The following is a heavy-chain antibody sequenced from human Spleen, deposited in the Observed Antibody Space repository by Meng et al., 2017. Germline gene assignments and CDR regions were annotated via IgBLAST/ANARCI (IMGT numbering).Heavy chain of an antibody. V-gene: IGHV4-34*01. Sequence: QWQLQPWVAVLLKPSDTLSLTRAVYGGFLSGYYWNWIRQPPGKGLEWIGEINQSGNGNNNPSLKSRVTISVDTSKNQLSLKLTSVTAADTAVYYCARGMSYSDAAGAYWGQGTLVTVSS. J-gene: IGHJ4*02. CDR1: GGFLSGYY. CDR3: ARGMSYSDAAGAY. CDR2: INQSGNG. D-gene: IGHD3-22*01.